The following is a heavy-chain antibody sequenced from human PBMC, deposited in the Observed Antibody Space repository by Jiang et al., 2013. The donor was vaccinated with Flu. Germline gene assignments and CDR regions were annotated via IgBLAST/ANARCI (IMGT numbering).Heavy chain of an antibody. Sequence: PGLVKPSQTLSLTCVISGDSVSSPSAAWTWIRQSPSRGLEWLGRTYYRSYWSTDYSASVKTRITISPDTSKNLFSLHLMSVTPEDAAVYYCARGDRNFLFSTWGQGTQVIVS. CDR3: ARGDRNFLFST. CDR2: TYYRSYWST. CDR1: GDSVSSPSAA. D-gene: IGHD1-14*01. V-gene: IGHV6-1*01. J-gene: IGHJ5*02.